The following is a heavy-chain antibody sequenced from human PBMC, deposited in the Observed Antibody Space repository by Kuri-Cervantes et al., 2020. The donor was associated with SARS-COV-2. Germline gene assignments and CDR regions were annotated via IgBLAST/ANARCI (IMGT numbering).Heavy chain of an antibody. CDR1: GFTFDDYA. Sequence: SLKISCAASGFTFDDYAMHWVRQAPGKGLEWVSGISWNSCSIGYADSVKGRFTISSDSAKNSLYLQMSSLRAEDMALYYCARTVTGVWYFDLWGRGTLVTVSS. CDR3: ARTVTGVWYFDL. CDR2: ISWNSCSI. J-gene: IGHJ2*01. D-gene: IGHD7-27*01. V-gene: IGHV3-9*03.